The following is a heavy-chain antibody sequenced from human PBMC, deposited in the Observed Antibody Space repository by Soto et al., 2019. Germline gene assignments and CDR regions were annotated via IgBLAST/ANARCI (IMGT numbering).Heavy chain of an antibody. D-gene: IGHD1-1*01. CDR2: MNPNTGNS. J-gene: IGHJ4*02. CDR1: GYTFTSYD. CDR3: ARRAETNGWNGFGADKYYFDF. Sequence: ASVKVSCKASGYTFTSYDIYWVRQATGQGLEWMGWMNPNTGNSGYAQKFQGRVTMTSDTSISTAHMELSSLRSEDTAVYYCARRAETNGWNGFGADKYYFDFWGQGTLVPVSS. V-gene: IGHV1-8*01.